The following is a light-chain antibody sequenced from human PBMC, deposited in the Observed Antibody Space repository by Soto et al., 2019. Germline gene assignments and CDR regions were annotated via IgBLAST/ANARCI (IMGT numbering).Light chain of an antibody. Sequence: DIQMTQSPSTLSGSVADRVTITCRASQTISSGLAWYQQKPGKAPKLLIYKAATLKSGVPSRFSGSGSGTEFTLTISSLQPDDFATYYCQHYNSYSEAFGQGTKVDIK. CDR2: KAA. J-gene: IGKJ1*01. CDR3: QHYNSYSEA. CDR1: QTISSG. V-gene: IGKV1-5*03.